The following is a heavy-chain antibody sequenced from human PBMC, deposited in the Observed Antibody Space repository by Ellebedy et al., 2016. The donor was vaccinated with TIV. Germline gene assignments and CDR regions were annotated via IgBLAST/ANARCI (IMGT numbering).Heavy chain of an antibody. Sequence: SETLSLTXTVSGGSISSGDYYWSWIRQPPGKGLEWIGYIYYSGSTYYNPSLKSRVTISVDTSKNQFSLKLSSVTAADTAVYYCATGRTGYLDYWGQGTLVTVSS. CDR2: IYYSGST. V-gene: IGHV4-30-4*01. J-gene: IGHJ4*02. D-gene: IGHD3/OR15-3a*01. CDR3: ATGRTGYLDY. CDR1: GGSISSGDYY.